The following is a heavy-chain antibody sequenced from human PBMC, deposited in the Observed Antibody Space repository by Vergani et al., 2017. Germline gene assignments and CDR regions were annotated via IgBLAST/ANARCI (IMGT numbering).Heavy chain of an antibody. CDR3: ARDHSDYGDYSRPGRTTYFDL. V-gene: IGHV1-69*01. CDR1: GGTFSSYA. J-gene: IGHJ2*01. CDR2: IIPIFGTA. D-gene: IGHD4-17*01. Sequence: QVQLVQSGAEVKKPGSSVKVSCKASGGTFSSYAISWVRQAPGQGLEWMGGIIPIFGTANYAQKFQGRVTITADESTSTAYMGLSSLRAEDTAVYYCARDHSDYGDYSRPGRTTYFDLWGRGTRVTVSS.